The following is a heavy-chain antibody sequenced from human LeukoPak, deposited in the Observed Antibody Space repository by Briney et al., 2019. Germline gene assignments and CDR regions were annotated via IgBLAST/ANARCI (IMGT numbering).Heavy chain of an antibody. V-gene: IGHV1-18*01. CDR1: GYTFTSYG. D-gene: IGHD6-6*01. Sequence: ASVKVSCKASGYTFTSYGISWVRQAPGQGLEWMGWISAYNGNTNYAQKLQGRVTMTTDTSTSTAYMELRSLRSDDTAVYYCARDSRVTPGEYSSIYWGQGTLVTVSS. CDR2: ISAYNGNT. CDR3: ARDSRVTPGEYSSIY. J-gene: IGHJ4*02.